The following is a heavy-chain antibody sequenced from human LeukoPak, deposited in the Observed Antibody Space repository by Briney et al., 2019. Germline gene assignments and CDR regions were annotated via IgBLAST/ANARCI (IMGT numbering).Heavy chain of an antibody. CDR1: GFTFSSYS. Sequence: PGGSLRLSCAASGFTFSSYSMNWVRQAPGKGLEWVSSISSSSSYIYYADSVKGRFTISRDNAKNSLYLQMNSLRAEDTAVYYCARDSMIVSNRPFDYWGQGTLVTVSS. J-gene: IGHJ4*02. CDR3: ARDSMIVSNRPFDY. CDR2: ISSSSSYI. D-gene: IGHD3-22*01. V-gene: IGHV3-21*01.